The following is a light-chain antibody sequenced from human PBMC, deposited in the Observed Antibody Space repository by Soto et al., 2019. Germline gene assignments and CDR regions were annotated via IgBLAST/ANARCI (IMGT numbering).Light chain of an antibody. Sequence: EIVLTQSPGTLSLSPGGRATLSCRASQTVSGSYLAWYQQKPGRAPRLLIYGASSRATGIPDRFSGSGSGTDFTLTISRLEPEDLAVYYCQQYVTSPSTLGQGTKVEIK. J-gene: IGKJ1*01. CDR1: QTVSGSY. CDR3: QQYVTSPST. V-gene: IGKV3-20*01. CDR2: GAS.